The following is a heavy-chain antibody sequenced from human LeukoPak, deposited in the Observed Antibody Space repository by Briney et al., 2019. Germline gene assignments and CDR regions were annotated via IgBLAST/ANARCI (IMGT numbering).Heavy chain of an antibody. V-gene: IGHV4-39*01. CDR1: GSSISSSIYY. CDR3: ARRLVVAVPNLYYFDY. Sequence: PSETLSLTCTVSGSSISSSIYYWGWIRQPPGKGLEWIGTIYYSRSTYYNPSLKSRVTISVDTSKNQFSLKLTSVTAADTAVYYCARRLVVAVPNLYYFDYWGQGTLVTVSS. J-gene: IGHJ4*02. CDR2: IYYSRST. D-gene: IGHD6-19*01.